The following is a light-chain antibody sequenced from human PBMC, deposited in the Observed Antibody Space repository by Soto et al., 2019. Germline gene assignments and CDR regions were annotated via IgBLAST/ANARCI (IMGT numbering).Light chain of an antibody. CDR1: RSDVGDYNY. V-gene: IGLV2-8*01. J-gene: IGLJ1*01. CDR2: EVS. Sequence: QSALTQPPSASGSPGQSVTISCTGTRSDVGDYNYVSWYQQHPGKAPKLMIYEVSKRPSGVPDRFSGSKSGNTASLTVSGLQAEDEADYYCSSYAGSNNYVVGTGTKLTVL. CDR3: SSYAGSNNYV.